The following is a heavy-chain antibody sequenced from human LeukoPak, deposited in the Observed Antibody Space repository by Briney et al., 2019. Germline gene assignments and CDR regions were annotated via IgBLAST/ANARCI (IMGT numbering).Heavy chain of an antibody. CDR1: GGSVSDGNYY. D-gene: IGHD4-17*01. J-gene: IGHJ4*02. V-gene: IGHV4-61*02. Sequence: SQTLSLTCTVSGGSVSDGNYYWTWVRQPAGKGLEWIGRIYSSENTKYNPSLKSRVTMSLDTSKNQFALRLTSVTAADTAVYYCAREGDDYGDYYFDYWGQGTLVTVSS. CDR3: AREGDDYGDYYFDY. CDR2: IYSSENT.